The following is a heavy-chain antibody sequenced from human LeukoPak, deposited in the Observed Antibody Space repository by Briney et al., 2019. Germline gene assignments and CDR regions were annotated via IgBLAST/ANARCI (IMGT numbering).Heavy chain of an antibody. J-gene: IGHJ6*03. Sequence: GGSLRLSCAASGFTFSTYAMSWVRQAAGMGLEWVSLISGSGGGTYYADSVKGRFTISRDNSKNTLYLQLNSLRVEDTAVYYCAKNRGAGSHYYYHMNVWGKGTTVTVSS. V-gene: IGHV3-23*01. CDR3: AKNRGAGSHYYYHMNV. D-gene: IGHD1-26*01. CDR1: GFTFSTYA. CDR2: ISGSGGGT.